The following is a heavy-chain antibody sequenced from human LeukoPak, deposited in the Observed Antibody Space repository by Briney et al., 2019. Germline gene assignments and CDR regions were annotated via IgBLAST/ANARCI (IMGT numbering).Heavy chain of an antibody. J-gene: IGHJ6*02. Sequence: PGGSLRLSCAASGFTFSSYSMNWVRQAPGKGLEWVSSISSSSSYIYYADSVKGRFTISRDNAKNSLYLQMNSLRAEDTAVYYCARDSRWELPTGYYYGMDVWGQGTTVTVSS. CDR1: GFTFSSYS. CDR2: ISSSSSYI. V-gene: IGHV3-21*04. CDR3: ARDSRWELPTGYYYGMDV. D-gene: IGHD1-26*01.